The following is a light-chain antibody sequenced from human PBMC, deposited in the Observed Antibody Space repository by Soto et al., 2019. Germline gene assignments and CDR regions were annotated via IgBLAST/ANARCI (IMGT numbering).Light chain of an antibody. CDR3: EQYNSDST. CDR2: KAS. Sequence: IQMTQSPSTLSASVGDRVTITCRASQSISIWLAWYQQKPGKAPKLLIYKASSVESEVPSRCSGSRSGTAFTLTVNSLQPDDSPTYYCEQYNSDSTFGQGTKVEIK. J-gene: IGKJ1*01. CDR1: QSISIW. V-gene: IGKV1-5*03.